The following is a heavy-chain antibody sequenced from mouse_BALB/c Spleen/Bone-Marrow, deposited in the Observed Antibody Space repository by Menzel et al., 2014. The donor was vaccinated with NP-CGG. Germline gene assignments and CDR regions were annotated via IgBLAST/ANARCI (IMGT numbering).Heavy chain of an antibody. CDR1: GFNIKDTY. V-gene: IGHV14-3*02. Sequence: EVQGVESGAELVSPGASVRLSCTASGFNIKDTYIHWVMQRPEQGLEWIGRIDPANGNTKYDPKFQGKATITTDTSSNTASLQLSSLTSEDTAAYYCAGDYSFTYWGQGTLVTVSA. CDR2: IDPANGNT. J-gene: IGHJ3*01. CDR3: AGDYSFTY. D-gene: IGHD1-1*01.